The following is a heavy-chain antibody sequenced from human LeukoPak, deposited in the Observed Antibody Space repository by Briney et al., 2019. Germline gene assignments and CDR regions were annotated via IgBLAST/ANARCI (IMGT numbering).Heavy chain of an antibody. J-gene: IGHJ4*02. CDR1: GFTFCDYA. D-gene: IGHD6-13*01. V-gene: IGHV3-49*03. Sequence: GGSLRLSCTASGFTFCDYAMSWFRQAPGKGLEWVGFIRSKAYGGTTEYAASVKGRFTISRDDSKSIAYLQMNSLKTEDTAVYYCEAEQRGYWGQGTLVTVSS. CDR2: IRSKAYGGTT. CDR3: EAEQRGY.